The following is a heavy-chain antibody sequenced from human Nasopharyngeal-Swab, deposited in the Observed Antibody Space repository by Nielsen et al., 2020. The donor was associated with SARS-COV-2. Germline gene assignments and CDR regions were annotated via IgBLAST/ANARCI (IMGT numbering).Heavy chain of an antibody. CDR1: GFTLSDYY. V-gene: IGHV3-11*01. J-gene: IGHJ4*02. D-gene: IGHD3-16*02. Sequence: GGSLRLSCAASGFTLSDYYMSWIRQAPGKGLEWVSYISSSGSTIYYADSVKGRFTISRDNAKNSLYLQMNSLSAEDTAVYYCAREGRYYDYVWGSYRPGGFDYWGQGTLVTVSS. CDR3: AREGRYYDYVWGSYRPGGFDY. CDR2: ISSSGSTI.